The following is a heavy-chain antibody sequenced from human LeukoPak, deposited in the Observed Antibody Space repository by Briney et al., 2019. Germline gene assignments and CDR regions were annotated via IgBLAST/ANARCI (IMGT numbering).Heavy chain of an antibody. D-gene: IGHD3-10*01. Sequence: SETLTLTCTVSVGSISSYYWSCIRQPPGKGLEWIGYIYYSGSTNYNPSLKSLVTISVDTSKNQFSLKLSSVTAADTAVYYCAKGSYGSGSYLGLNWFDPWGQGTLVTVSS. CDR1: VGSISSYY. CDR3: AKGSYGSGSYLGLNWFDP. V-gene: IGHV4-59*01. J-gene: IGHJ5*02. CDR2: IYYSGST.